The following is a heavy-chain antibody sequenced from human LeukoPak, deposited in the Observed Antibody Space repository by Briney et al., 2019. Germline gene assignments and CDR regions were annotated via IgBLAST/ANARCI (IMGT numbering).Heavy chain of an antibody. CDR3: ARVDPRWTDLDY. CDR2: ISSSGSTI. CDR1: GFTFSSYG. J-gene: IGHJ4*02. V-gene: IGHV3-48*04. Sequence: GGSLRLSCAASGFTFSSYGMNWVRQAPGKGLEWVSYISSSGSTIYYADSVKGRFTISRDNAKNSLYLQMNSLRAEDTAVYYCARVDPRWTDLDYWGQGTLVTVSS. D-gene: IGHD4-23*01.